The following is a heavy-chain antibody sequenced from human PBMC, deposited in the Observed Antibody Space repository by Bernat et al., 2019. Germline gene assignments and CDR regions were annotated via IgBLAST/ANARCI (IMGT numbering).Heavy chain of an antibody. V-gene: IGHV1-18*01. D-gene: IGHD4-17*01. Sequence: QVQLVQSGAEVKKPGASVKVSCKASGYTFTSYGISWVRQAPGQGLEWMGWISAYNGNTNYAQKLQGRVTMTTDTSTSTAYMELRSLRSDDTAVYYCARGHDYGDYVDLGRYYYMDVWGKGTTVTVSS. CDR3: ARGHDYGDYVDLGRYYYMDV. J-gene: IGHJ6*03. CDR2: ISAYNGNT. CDR1: GYTFTSYG.